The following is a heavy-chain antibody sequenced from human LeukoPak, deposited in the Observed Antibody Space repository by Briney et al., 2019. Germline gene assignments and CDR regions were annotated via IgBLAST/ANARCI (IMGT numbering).Heavy chain of an antibody. Sequence: GASVKVSCKVSGYTLTELSMHWVRQAPGKGLEWMGGFDPEDGETIYAQKFQGRVTMTEDTSTDTAYMELSSLRSEDTAVYYCATPRGSSGWYWYFDLWGRGTLVTVSS. CDR1: GYTLTELS. V-gene: IGHV1-24*01. CDR3: ATPRGSSGWYWYFDL. CDR2: FDPEDGET. J-gene: IGHJ2*01. D-gene: IGHD6-19*01.